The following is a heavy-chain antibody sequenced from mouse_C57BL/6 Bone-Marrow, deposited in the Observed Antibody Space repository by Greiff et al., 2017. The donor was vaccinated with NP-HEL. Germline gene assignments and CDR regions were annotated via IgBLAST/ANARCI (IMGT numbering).Heavy chain of an antibody. CDR1: GYTFTSYG. CDR3: ARGAYGAWFAY. J-gene: IGHJ3*01. D-gene: IGHD1-1*01. V-gene: IGHV1-81*01. Sequence: VKLQESGAELARPGASVKLSCKASGYTFTSYGISWVKQRTGQGLEWIGEIYPRSGNTYYNEKFKGKATLTADKSSSTAYMELRSLTSEDSAVYFCARGAYGAWFAYWGQGTLVTVSA. CDR2: IYPRSGNT.